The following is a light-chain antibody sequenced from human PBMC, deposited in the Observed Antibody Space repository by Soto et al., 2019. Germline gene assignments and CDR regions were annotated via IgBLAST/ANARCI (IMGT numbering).Light chain of an antibody. Sequence: QSALTQPASVSGSPGQSITISCTGTSSDIGGYNSVSWYQHHPGKAPKLIIYDVSNRPSGVSNRFSGSKSGKTASLTISGLQAEDEADYYCSSYTSRSTLGVFGGGTKLTVL. J-gene: IGLJ2*01. CDR3: SSYTSRSTLGV. CDR1: SSDIGGYNS. V-gene: IGLV2-14*03. CDR2: DVS.